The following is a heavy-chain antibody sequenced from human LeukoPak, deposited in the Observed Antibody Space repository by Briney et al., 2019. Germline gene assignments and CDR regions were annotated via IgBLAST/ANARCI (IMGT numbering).Heavy chain of an antibody. V-gene: IGHV3-74*01. CDR3: ARGGSPPEALSDAFGV. Sequence: PGGSLRLSCAASGFTFSTYWMHWLRQAPGKGLVWVSRITSDGITTTYADSVKDRFTISRDNAKNTLYLQMNSLRGEDTAVYYCARGGSPPEALSDAFGVWGQGTVVTVSS. CDR1: GFTFSTYW. D-gene: IGHD1-26*01. CDR2: ITSDGITT. J-gene: IGHJ3*01.